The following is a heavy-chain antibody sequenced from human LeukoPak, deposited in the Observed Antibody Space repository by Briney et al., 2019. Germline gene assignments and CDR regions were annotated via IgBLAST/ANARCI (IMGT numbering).Heavy chain of an antibody. Sequence: PGGSLRLSCAASGFAFSTYWMHWVRQAPGKGLVWVSRINSGGDSITYADSVKGRFTISRDNAKNSLYLQMNSLRAEDTAVYYCARDRGYCSSTSCYGRYYYYGMDVWGQGTTVTVSS. CDR3: ARDRGYCSSTSCYGRYYYYGMDV. V-gene: IGHV3-74*03. D-gene: IGHD2-2*01. CDR1: GFAFSTYW. CDR2: INSGGDSI. J-gene: IGHJ6*02.